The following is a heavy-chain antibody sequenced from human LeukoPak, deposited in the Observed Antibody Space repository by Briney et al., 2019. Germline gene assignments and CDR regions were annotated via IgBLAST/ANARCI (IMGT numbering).Heavy chain of an antibody. CDR1: GYSFTSYG. J-gene: IGHJ6*03. Sequence: ASVKVSCRASGYSFTSYGISWVRQAPGRGLEWMGWISTDNGNTNYVQNLQGRVSMTRDTFTSTVYMELRSLRSDDTAVYYCARGGSGSYYPTFYYYYVDVWGKGTTVTISS. CDR3: ARGGSGSYYPTFYYYYVDV. D-gene: IGHD3-10*01. CDR2: ISTDNGNT. V-gene: IGHV1-18*01.